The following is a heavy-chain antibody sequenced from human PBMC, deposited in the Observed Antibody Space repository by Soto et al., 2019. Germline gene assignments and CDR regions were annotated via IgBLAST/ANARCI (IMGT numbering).Heavy chain of an antibody. CDR1: ENSITNYW. J-gene: IGHJ6*02. D-gene: IGHD1-1*01. CDR2: IYPGDSNT. CDR3: ATLEATTNYFYFGMDV. Sequence: GESMNISCKGSENSITNYWIAWVRQMPEKGLERMGIIYPGDSNTRYSPSFQGQVTISADKSISTAYLQWSSLKASDTAMYYCATLEATTNYFYFGMDVWGQGTTVTVSS. V-gene: IGHV5-51*01.